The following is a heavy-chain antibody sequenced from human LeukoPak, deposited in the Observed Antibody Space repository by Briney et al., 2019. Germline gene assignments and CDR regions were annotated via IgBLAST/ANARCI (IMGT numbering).Heavy chain of an antibody. V-gene: IGHV4-59*01. CDR3: ARVVPVVVVVAATRWFDP. J-gene: IGHJ5*02. Sequence: SETLSLTCTVSGGSISSYYWSWIRQPSGKGLEWIGYIYYSGSTNYNPSLKSRVTISVDTSKNQFSLKLSSVTAADTAVYYCARVVPVVVVVAATRWFDPWGQGTLVTVSS. D-gene: IGHD2-15*01. CDR2: IYYSGST. CDR1: GGSISSYY.